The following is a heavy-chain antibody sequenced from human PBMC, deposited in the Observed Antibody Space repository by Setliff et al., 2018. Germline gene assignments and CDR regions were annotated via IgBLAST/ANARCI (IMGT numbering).Heavy chain of an antibody. Sequence: SETLSLTCSLSGVTIGGNNYYYWAWIRQPPGKGLEWIGTISYSGGVFYNPSLKSRVAISADTSRIQFSLKLRSVTAADTAVYYFRLAHCNTTSCEEALDFWSQGTLVTVS. V-gene: IGHV4-39*07. CDR2: ISYSGGV. J-gene: IGHJ4*02. D-gene: IGHD2-2*01. CDR3: RLAHCNTTSCEEALDF. CDR1: GVTIGGNNYYY.